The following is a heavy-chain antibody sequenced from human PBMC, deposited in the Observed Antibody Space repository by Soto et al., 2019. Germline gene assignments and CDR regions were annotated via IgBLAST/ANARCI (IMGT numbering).Heavy chain of an antibody. V-gene: IGHV1-69*02. CDR3: ATCSGGSCYSTGNWFDP. CDR2: IIPILGIA. D-gene: IGHD2-15*01. J-gene: IGHJ5*02. Sequence: SVKVSCKASGGTFSSYTISWVRQAPGQGLEWMGRIIPILGIANYAQKFQGRVTITADKSTSTAYMELSSLRSEDTAVYYCATCSGGSCYSTGNWFDPWGQGTLVTVSS. CDR1: GGTFSSYT.